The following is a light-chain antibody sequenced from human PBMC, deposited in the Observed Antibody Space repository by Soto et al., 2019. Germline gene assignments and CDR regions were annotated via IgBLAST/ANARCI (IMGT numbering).Light chain of an antibody. CDR1: DSNIGSNS. CDR3: AAWDASLSACV. J-gene: IGLJ1*01. CDR2: YNN. V-gene: IGLV1-47*02. Sequence: QSVLTQPPSASGTAGQAVTISCSGGDSNIGSNSVYWYQHLPRMAPKLLIYYNNQRPSGVPDRFSGSRSGTSASLAIVGLRSEDEAVYYCAAWDASLSACVFGNGTKVTVL.